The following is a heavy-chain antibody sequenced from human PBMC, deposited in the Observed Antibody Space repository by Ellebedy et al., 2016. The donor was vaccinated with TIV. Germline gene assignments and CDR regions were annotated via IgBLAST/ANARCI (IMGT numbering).Heavy chain of an antibody. CDR1: GGTFSSYA. CDR2: IIPIFGTA. CDR3: ARGGIAVAGTGWFDP. Sequence: AASVKVSCKASGGTFSSYAISWVRQAPGQGLEWMGGIIPIFGTANYAQKFQGRVTITADESTSTAYMGLSSLRSEDTAGYYCARGGIAVAGTGWFDPWGQGTLVTVSS. V-gene: IGHV1-69*13. J-gene: IGHJ5*02. D-gene: IGHD6-19*01.